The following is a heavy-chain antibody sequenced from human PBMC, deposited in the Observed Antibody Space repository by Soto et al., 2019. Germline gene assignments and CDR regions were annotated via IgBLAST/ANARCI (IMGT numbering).Heavy chain of an antibody. CDR3: AKEGGVRGGYFDY. CDR1: GFTFSSYA. CDR2: ISGSGGNT. Sequence: EVQLLESGGGLVQPGGSLRLSCAASGFTFSSYAMNWVRQAPEKGLEWVSAISGSGGNTYYADSVKGRFTISRDHSKNTLSLQMNSLRAEDTAIYYCAKEGGVRGGYFDYWGQGTLVTVSS. V-gene: IGHV3-23*01. D-gene: IGHD3-10*01. J-gene: IGHJ4*02.